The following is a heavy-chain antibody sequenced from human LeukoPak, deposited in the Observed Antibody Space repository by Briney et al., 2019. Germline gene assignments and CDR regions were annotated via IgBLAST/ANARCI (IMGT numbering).Heavy chain of an antibody. D-gene: IGHD6-19*01. CDR3: ARDPTARIAVPDY. CDR2: IYIGGST. V-gene: IGHV3-53*01. J-gene: IGHJ4*02. CDR1: GFTVSSNY. Sequence: GGSLRLSCAASGFTVSSNYMSWVRQAPGKGLEWVSVIYIGGSTYFADSVKGRITISRDNSKNTLYLQMNSLRAEDTAVYYCARDPTARIAVPDYWGQGTLVTVSS.